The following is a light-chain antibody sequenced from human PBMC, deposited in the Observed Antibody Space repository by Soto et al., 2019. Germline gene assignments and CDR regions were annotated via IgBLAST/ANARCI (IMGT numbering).Light chain of an antibody. Sequence: QSALTQPASVSGSPGQSITISCTGTSSDVGGYNYVSWYQQHPGKAPKLMIYDVSNRPSGVSTRFSGSKSGNTASLTISGLQAEDEADYYCGSYRSIGTLVHVVFGGGTKLTVL. J-gene: IGLJ2*01. CDR1: SSDVGGYNY. V-gene: IGLV2-14*01. CDR3: GSYRSIGTLVHVV. CDR2: DVS.